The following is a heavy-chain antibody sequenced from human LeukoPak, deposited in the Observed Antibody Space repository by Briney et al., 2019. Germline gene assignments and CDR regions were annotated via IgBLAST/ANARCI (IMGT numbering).Heavy chain of an antibody. V-gene: IGHV4-4*07. J-gene: IGHJ5*02. D-gene: IGHD6-13*01. CDR3: ARAVGIAAAGNQWFDP. Sequence: TSGSTNYNPSLKSRVTMSVDTSKNQFSLKLSSVTAADTAVYYCARAVGIAAAGNQWFDPWGQGTLVTVSS. CDR2: TSGST.